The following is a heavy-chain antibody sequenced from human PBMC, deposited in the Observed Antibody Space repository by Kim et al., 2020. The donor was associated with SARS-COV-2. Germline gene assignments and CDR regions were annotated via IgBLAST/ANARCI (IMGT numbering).Heavy chain of an antibody. J-gene: IGHJ4*02. Sequence: NIRYPQNSQGRATLTWDTSANTAYMELSSLRSEDTAVYFCARDLLHTGFDFWGQGTLVTVSS. D-gene: IGHD2-8*02. CDR3: ARDLLHTGFDF. CDR2: NI. V-gene: IGHV1-3*01.